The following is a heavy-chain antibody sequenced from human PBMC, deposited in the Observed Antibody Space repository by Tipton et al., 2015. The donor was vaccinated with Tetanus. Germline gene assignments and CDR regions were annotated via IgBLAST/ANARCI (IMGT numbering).Heavy chain of an antibody. J-gene: IGHJ4*02. CDR1: GGSISSGNW. D-gene: IGHD3-10*01. Sequence: TLSLTCAVSGGSISSGNWWSWVRQPPGKGLEWIGEIFHSGSTNYNPSLKSRFTISVDKSKNQFSLKLTSVPAADTAVYYCARLFFGSGSPGDYWGQGTLVTVSS. CDR3: ARLFFGSGSPGDY. V-gene: IGHV4-4*02. CDR2: IFHSGST.